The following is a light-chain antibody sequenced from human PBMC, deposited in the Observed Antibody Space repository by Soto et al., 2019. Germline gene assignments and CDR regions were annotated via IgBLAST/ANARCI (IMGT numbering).Light chain of an antibody. CDR2: GNS. CDR3: QSYDSSLSGSV. J-gene: IGLJ2*01. CDR1: SSNIGAGYE. Sequence: QLVLTQPPSVSGAPGQRVTISCTGSSSNIGAGYEVHWYQQLPGTAPKLLIYGNSNRPSGVPDRFSGSKSGTSASLAITGLQAEDEADYYCQSYDSSLSGSVFGGGTQLTVL. V-gene: IGLV1-40*01.